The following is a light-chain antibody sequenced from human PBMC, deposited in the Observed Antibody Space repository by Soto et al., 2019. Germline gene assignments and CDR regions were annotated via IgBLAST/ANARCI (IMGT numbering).Light chain of an antibody. CDR1: SSNIGSNT. Sequence: QSVLTQPPSASGTPGQRVTISCSGSSSNIGSNTVNWNQQLPGTAPKLLIYSNSQRPSGVPDRFSGSKSGTSASLAISGLQSEDEADYYCAAWDDSLNGVVFGGRTKLTVL. CDR3: AAWDDSLNGVV. J-gene: IGLJ2*01. V-gene: IGLV1-44*01. CDR2: SNS.